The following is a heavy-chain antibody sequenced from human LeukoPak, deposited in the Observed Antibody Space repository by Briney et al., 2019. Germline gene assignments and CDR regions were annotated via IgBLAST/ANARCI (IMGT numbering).Heavy chain of an antibody. J-gene: IGHJ4*02. D-gene: IGHD1-26*01. CDR3: ASRSFRGSHGR. Sequence: SETLSLTCAVYGGSFSGYYWSWIRQPPGKGLEWIGEINHRGSTNYNPSLKSRVTISVDTSKNQFSLKLSSVTAADTAVYYCASRSFRGSHGRWGQGTLVTVSS. V-gene: IGHV4-34*01. CDR2: INHRGST. CDR1: GGSFSGYY.